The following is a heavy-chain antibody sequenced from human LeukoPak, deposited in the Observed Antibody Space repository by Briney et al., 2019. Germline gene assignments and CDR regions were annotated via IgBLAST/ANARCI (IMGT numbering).Heavy chain of an antibody. CDR3: ARDGSAGTTRTPRWFDP. Sequence: ASVKVSCKGSGYTFTSNYIHWVRQAPGQGLEWMGIINPSGGSTSYAQKFQGRVTMTRDTSTSTVYMELSSLRSEDTAVYYCARDGSAGTTRTPRWFDPWGQGTLVTVSS. D-gene: IGHD6-19*01. CDR2: INPSGGST. V-gene: IGHV1-46*01. J-gene: IGHJ5*02. CDR1: GYTFTSNY.